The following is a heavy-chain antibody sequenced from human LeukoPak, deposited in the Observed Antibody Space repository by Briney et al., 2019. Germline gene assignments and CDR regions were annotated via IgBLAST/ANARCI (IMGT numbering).Heavy chain of an antibody. J-gene: IGHJ4*02. CDR1: EFIVSNNY. CDR2: LYSAGAT. Sequence: GGSLRLSCAASEFIVSNNYMSWVRQAPGRGLEWVSILYSAGATYYTDSVRGRFTISRDSSKNTMSLQMNNLRAEDTAVYYCASGGTGARKFYSDPFHYWGQGALVTVSS. V-gene: IGHV3-53*01. CDR3: ASGGTGARKFYSDPFHY. D-gene: IGHD2-15*01.